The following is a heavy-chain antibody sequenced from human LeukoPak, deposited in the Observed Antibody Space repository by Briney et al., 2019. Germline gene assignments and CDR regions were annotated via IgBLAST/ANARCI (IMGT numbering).Heavy chain of an antibody. J-gene: IGHJ3*01. V-gene: IGHV4-39*07. Sequence: AETLSLTCTVSGGSISSSSYYGVWIRQPPGKGLEWIGRSYYSGITYYNPALKSRVTISVYTAKDQFSLKLSPTTGPDTAVYYCARWRITMIVVALRHIFDAFDLWGQGTMVTVSS. CDR1: GGSISSSSYY. CDR3: ARWRITMIVVALRHIFDAFDL. CDR2: SYYSGIT. D-gene: IGHD3-22*01.